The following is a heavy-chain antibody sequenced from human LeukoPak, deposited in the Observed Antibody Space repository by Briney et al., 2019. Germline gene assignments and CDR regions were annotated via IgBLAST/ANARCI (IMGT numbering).Heavy chain of an antibody. J-gene: IGHJ4*02. Sequence: GGSLRLSCAASGFTFSSYSMNWVRQAPGKGLEWVSSISSSSSYIYYADSVKGRFTISRDNSKNTLYLQMNSLRAEDTAVYYCAKGGGYGDYADYWGQGTLVTVSS. CDR2: ISSSSSYI. D-gene: IGHD4-17*01. V-gene: IGHV3-21*01. CDR3: AKGGGYGDYADY. CDR1: GFTFSSYS.